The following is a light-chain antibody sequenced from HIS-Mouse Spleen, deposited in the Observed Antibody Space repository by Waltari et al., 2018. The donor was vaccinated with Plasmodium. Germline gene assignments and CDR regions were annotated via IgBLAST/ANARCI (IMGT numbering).Light chain of an antibody. CDR2: EDS. V-gene: IGLV3-10*01. Sequence: SYELTQPPPVSVSRGQTARITCSGDALPKTYSSWYQQKSGQAPVLVIYEDSKRPSGIPERFSGSSSGTMATLTISGAQVEDEADYYCYSTDSSGNHRVFGGGTKLTVL. CDR1: ALPKTY. CDR3: YSTDSSGNHRV. J-gene: IGLJ3*02.